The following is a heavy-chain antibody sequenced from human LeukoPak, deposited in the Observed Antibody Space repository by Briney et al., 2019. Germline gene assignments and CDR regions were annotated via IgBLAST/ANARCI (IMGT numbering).Heavy chain of an antibody. J-gene: IGHJ5*02. CDR2: ISYAGSNK. CDR1: GFILIKYL. D-gene: IGHD2-15*01. V-gene: IGHV3-30*04. Sequence: GGSLTQTRAGSGFILIKYLMHGLRQAGCKGVDGVGGISYAGSNKYYADSVEGRFTISRDNSKNTLYLQMNSLRAEDTAVYYCARGTVYCSGGSCYRKDWFDPGGQGTLVTVSS. CDR3: ARGTVYCSGGSCYRKDWFDP.